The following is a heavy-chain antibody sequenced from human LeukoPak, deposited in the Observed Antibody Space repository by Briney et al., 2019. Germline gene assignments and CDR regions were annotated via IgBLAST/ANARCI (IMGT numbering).Heavy chain of an antibody. V-gene: IGHV1-69*04. Sequence: GSSVKVSCKASGGTFTNYAINWVRQAPAQGLEWMGKIIPILDVTNYAQKFQGRVTITADQSTSTAYMELSSLGSEDTAVYYCARGGGVDILTGFQYWGQGTLVTVSS. CDR2: IIPILDVT. CDR1: GGTFTNYA. D-gene: IGHD3-9*01. CDR3: ARGGGVDILTGFQY. J-gene: IGHJ4*02.